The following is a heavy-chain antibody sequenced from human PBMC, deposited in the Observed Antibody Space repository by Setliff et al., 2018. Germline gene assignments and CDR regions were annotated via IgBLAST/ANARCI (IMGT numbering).Heavy chain of an antibody. CDR3: ARLGAPASHDAFDI. CDR1: GYRFTTYW. Sequence: GESLKISCKGSGYRFTTYWIGWVRQMPGKGLEWMGIVFSGDSDTRYSPSFQGQVTMPADKSINTAYLQWSSLKASDTAMYYCARLGAPASHDAFDIWGQGTMVTVS. D-gene: IGHD6-25*01. CDR2: VFSGDSDT. V-gene: IGHV5-51*01. J-gene: IGHJ3*02.